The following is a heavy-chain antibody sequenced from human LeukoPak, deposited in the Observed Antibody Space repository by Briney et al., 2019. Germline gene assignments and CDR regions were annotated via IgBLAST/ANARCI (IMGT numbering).Heavy chain of an antibody. D-gene: IGHD4-23*01. CDR1: GGSISSGGYY. CDR3: ARVAYGGNGNFDY. CDR2: IYHSGST. V-gene: IGHV4-30-2*01. J-gene: IGHJ4*02. Sequence: NTSQTLSLTCTVSGGSISSGGYYWSWIRQPPGKGLEWIGYIYHSGSTYYNPSLKSRVTISVDRSKNQFSLKPSSVTAADTAVYYCARVAYGGNGNFDYWGQGTLVTVSS.